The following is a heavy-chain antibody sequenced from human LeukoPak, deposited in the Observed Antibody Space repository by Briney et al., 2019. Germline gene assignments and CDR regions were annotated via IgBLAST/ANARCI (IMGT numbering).Heavy chain of an antibody. CDR3: ARARYSGYDCFDY. Sequence: GGSLRLSCAASGFTFSSYSMNWVRQAPGKGLEWVSSISSSSSYIYYADSVKGRFTISRDNAKNPLYLQMNSLRAEDTAVYYCARARYSGYDCFDYWGQGTLVTVSS. V-gene: IGHV3-21*01. D-gene: IGHD5-12*01. CDR1: GFTFSSYS. CDR2: ISSSSSYI. J-gene: IGHJ4*02.